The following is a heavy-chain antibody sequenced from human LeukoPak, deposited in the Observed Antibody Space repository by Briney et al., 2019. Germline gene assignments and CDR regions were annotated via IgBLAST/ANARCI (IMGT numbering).Heavy chain of an antibody. D-gene: IGHD6-19*01. V-gene: IGHV3-9*01. J-gene: IGHJ2*01. Sequence: PGGSLRLSCAASGFTFDACAMYWVRQAPGKGLEWVSGISWNSGSMGYADSVKGRFIISRDNAKNSLYLQMNSLRAEDTALYYCAKVPRSGWNWYFDLWGRGTLVTVS. CDR3: AKVPRSGWNWYFDL. CDR2: ISWNSGSM. CDR1: GFTFDACA.